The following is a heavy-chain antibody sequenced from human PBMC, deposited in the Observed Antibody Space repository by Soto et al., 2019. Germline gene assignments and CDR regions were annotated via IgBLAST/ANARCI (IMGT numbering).Heavy chain of an antibody. CDR1: GYTLSHYG. CDR2: TTAILGTR. V-gene: IGHV1-69*13. D-gene: IGHD5-18*01. Sequence: SVKVSCKASGYTLSHYGVSWVRQVPGKGLEWMGGTTAILGTRDYAQKFQGRMTITSDESTTTSYMELNSLTSDDTAVYYCAAGDSSDTGDHWGQGTLVTVSS. J-gene: IGHJ4*02. CDR3: AAGDSSDTGDH.